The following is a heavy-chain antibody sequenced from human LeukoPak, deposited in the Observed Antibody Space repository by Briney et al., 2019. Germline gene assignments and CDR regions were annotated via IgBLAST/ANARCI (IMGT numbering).Heavy chain of an antibody. V-gene: IGHV3-30*18. CDR2: ISYDGSNK. J-gene: IGHJ4*02. Sequence: QPGRSLRLSCAASGFTFSSYGMHWVRQAPGKGLEWVAVISYDGSNKYYADSVKGRFTISKDNSKNTLYLQMNSLRAEDTAVYYCAKLPNGGDYYWGQGTLVTVSS. CDR1: GFTFSSYG. D-gene: IGHD4-17*01. CDR3: AKLPNGGDYY.